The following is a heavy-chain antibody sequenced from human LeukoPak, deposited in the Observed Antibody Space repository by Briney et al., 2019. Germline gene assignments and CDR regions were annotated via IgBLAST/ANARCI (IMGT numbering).Heavy chain of an antibody. CDR3: ATLKGWYGEGCFDC. Sequence: GGSLRLSCAASGVTVSSIYMGWVRQAPGKGLDWVSAIYPDGRTYYTESVKSRFTISRDSSENSLFLQMNSLRAEDTAVYYCATLKGWYGEGCFDCWGQGTLVTVSS. CDR1: GVTVSSIY. D-gene: IGHD3-10*01. CDR2: IYPDGRT. J-gene: IGHJ4*02. V-gene: IGHV3-53*01.